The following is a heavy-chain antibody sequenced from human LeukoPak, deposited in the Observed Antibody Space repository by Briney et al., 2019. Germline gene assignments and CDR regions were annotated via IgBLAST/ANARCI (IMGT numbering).Heavy chain of an antibody. D-gene: IGHD3-9*01. Sequence: GGSLRLSCAASGFTFDDYAMHWVRQAPGKGLEWVSGISWNSGGIDYADSVKGRFTISRDNAKNSLYLQMNSLRAEDTALYYCAKEYYDILTGYNRGAFDIWGQGTMVTVSS. CDR2: ISWNSGGI. J-gene: IGHJ3*02. CDR3: AKEYYDILTGYNRGAFDI. CDR1: GFTFDDYA. V-gene: IGHV3-9*01.